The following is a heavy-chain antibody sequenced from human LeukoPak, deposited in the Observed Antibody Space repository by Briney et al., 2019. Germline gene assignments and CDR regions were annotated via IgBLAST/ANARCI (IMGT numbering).Heavy chain of an antibody. D-gene: IGHD2-21*02. Sequence: ASVKVSRKASGYTFTSYAMNWVRQAPGQGLEWMGWINTNTGNPTYAQGFTGRFVFSLDTSVSTAYLQISSLKAEDTAVYYCARVVVTAMSSSYFDYWGQGTLVTVSS. V-gene: IGHV7-4-1*02. CDR2: INTNTGNP. CDR1: GYTFTSYA. J-gene: IGHJ4*02. CDR3: ARVVVTAMSSSYFDY.